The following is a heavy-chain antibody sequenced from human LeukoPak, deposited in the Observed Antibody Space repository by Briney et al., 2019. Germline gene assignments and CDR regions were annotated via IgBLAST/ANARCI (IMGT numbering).Heavy chain of an antibody. J-gene: IGHJ3*02. V-gene: IGHV4-59*01. D-gene: IGHD3-22*01. CDR2: IYYSGST. CDR3: ARGVLGYDSSGSDAFDI. CDR1: GGSISSYY. Sequence: SETLSLTCTVSGGSISSYYWSWIRQPPGKGLEWIGYIYYSGSTNYNLSLKSRVTISVDTSKNQFSLKLSSVTAADTAVYYCARGVLGYDSSGSDAFDIWGQGTMVTVSS.